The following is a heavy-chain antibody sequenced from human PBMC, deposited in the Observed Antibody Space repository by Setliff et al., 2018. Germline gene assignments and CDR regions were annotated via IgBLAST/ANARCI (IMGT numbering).Heavy chain of an antibody. Sequence: GGSLRLSCAASGFTFSTYWMSWVRQAPGKGLEWVANIKEDGSQRNYVDAVRGRFTVSRDNARNLLYLQMNSLRVDDTAVYYCSSYLVSWGQGALVTVSS. J-gene: IGHJ4*02. V-gene: IGHV3-7*01. CDR1: GFTFSTYW. CDR2: IKEDGSQR. D-gene: IGHD2-21*01. CDR3: SSYLVS.